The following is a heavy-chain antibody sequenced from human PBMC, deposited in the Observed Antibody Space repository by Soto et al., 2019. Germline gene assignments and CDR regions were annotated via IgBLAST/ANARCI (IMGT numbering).Heavy chain of an antibody. V-gene: IGHV1-18*01. CDR2: ISPHNGNT. Sequence: HVQLVQSGGELKKPGASVKVSCNTSGYTFNTYFITWVRQTPAQGLAWMGWISPHNGNTNYAEKFQGRVTMTADTITKTAYMELRHLRIDDTAVYYCARDTGNTFDYWGQGTPVTVSS. CDR3: ARDTGNTFDY. J-gene: IGHJ4*02. CDR1: GYTFNTYF.